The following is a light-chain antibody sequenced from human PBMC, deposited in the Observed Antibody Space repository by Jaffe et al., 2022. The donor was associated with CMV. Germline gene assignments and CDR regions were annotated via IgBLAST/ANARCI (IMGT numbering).Light chain of an antibody. J-gene: IGLJ2*01. CDR2: EVT. V-gene: IGLV2-23*02. CDR3: CSYARSSTFL. CDR1: SSDVGSYNL. Sequence: QSALTQPASVSGSPGQSITISCTATSSDVGSYNLVSWYQQHPGKAPKLLIYEVTKRPSGVSNRFSGSKSGNTASLTISGLQAEDEADYYCCSYARSSTFLLGGGTKLTVL.